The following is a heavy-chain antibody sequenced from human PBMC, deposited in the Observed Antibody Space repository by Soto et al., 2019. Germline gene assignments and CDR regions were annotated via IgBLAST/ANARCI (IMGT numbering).Heavy chain of an antibody. D-gene: IGHD3-22*01. Sequence: SXRXSCAASGFTFNXFALTCVRQAPGKGLEWVSSITVDGCSTYYVDSVKGRFTVSRDNSKNTLYLQMDSLTAEDTAVYYCAKVVYERSVNDALDIWGQGTMGTVSS. CDR1: GFTFNXFA. CDR2: ITVDGCST. V-gene: IGHV3-23*01. CDR3: AKVVYERSVNDALDI. J-gene: IGHJ3*02.